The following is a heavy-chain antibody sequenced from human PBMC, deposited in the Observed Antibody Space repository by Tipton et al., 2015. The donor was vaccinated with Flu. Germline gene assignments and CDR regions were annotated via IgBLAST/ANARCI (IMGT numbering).Heavy chain of an antibody. V-gene: IGHV4-31*03. J-gene: IGHJ4*02. Sequence: TLSLTCTVSGGSISTGDYYWIWIRQHPGEGLEWIVCTSNTGSTFYNPPLKSRVTTSLDTSKNQFSLKVSSVTAADTAVYYCARRGYGSYAPIDYWGQGTLVSVSS. CDR2: TSNTGST. CDR3: ARRGYGSYAPIDY. D-gene: IGHD3-10*01. CDR1: GGSISTGDYY.